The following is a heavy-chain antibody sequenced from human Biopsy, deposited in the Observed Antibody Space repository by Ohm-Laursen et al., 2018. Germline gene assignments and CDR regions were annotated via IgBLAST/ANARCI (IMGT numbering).Heavy chain of an antibody. Sequence: SVKVSCKASGGTFINYAISWVRQAPGQGLEWMGGIIPMFGTANYAQMFQGRVTISADESTSTSYMELSSLTTEDTAIYYGARGPHSGSHSCFDYWGRGTLVTVSS. CDR2: IIPMFGTA. J-gene: IGHJ4*02. CDR3: ARGPHSGSHSCFDY. CDR1: GGTFINYA. D-gene: IGHD1-26*01. V-gene: IGHV1-69*13.